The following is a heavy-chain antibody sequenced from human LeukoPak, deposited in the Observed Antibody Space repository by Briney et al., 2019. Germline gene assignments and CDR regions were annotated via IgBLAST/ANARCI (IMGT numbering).Heavy chain of an antibody. CDR2: IYSGGST. Sequence: GGSLRLSCAASGFTVSSNYMSWVRQAPGKGLEWVSVIYSGGSTYYADSVKGRFTISRDNSKNTLYLQMNSLRAEDTAVYYCARGGGAGTTMYAFDIWGQGTMVTVSS. CDR3: ARGGGAGTTMYAFDI. D-gene: IGHD1-7*01. J-gene: IGHJ3*02. V-gene: IGHV3-66*01. CDR1: GFTVSSNY.